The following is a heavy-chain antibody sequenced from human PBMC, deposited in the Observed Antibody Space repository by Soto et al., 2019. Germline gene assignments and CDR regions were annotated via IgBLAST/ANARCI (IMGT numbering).Heavy chain of an antibody. J-gene: IGHJ4*02. D-gene: IGHD3-10*01. CDR3: ASSYGSGYRAFDY. Sequence: QVQLVQPGAEVKRPGSSVKVSCKASGDTFNFYSINWVRQAPGLGLEWMGRVNPIVSMSNYAPKFQGRVTMTADKSTSTAYIELSGLRSEDTAIYYCASSYGSGYRAFDYWGQGALVTVSS. CDR1: GDTFNFYS. CDR2: VNPIVSMS. V-gene: IGHV1-69*02.